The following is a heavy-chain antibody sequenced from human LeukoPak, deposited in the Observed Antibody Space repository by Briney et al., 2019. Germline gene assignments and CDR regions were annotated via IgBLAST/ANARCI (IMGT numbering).Heavy chain of an antibody. CDR3: ARDAQTFYYDSSGYYWSYFDY. D-gene: IGHD3-22*01. Sequence: ASVKVSCKASGGTFSSYAISWVRQAPGQGLEWMGIINPSGGSTSYAQRFQGRVTMTRDTSTSTVYMELSSLRSEDTAVYYCARDAQTFYYDSSGYYWSYFDYWGQGTLVSVSS. J-gene: IGHJ4*02. V-gene: IGHV1-46*01. CDR2: INPSGGST. CDR1: GGTFSSYA.